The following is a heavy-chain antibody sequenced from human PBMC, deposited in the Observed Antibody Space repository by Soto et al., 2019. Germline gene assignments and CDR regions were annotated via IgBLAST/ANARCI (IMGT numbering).Heavy chain of an antibody. CDR2: IWFDGSNK. CDR3: AREVAVAAAGGYFDL. D-gene: IGHD6-19*01. CDR1: GFTFSSTG. V-gene: IGHV3-33*01. Sequence: QMQLVESGGGVVQPGRSLRLSCAASGFTFSSTGMHWVRQAPGKGLEWVAVIWFDGSNKHYADSVKGRFTISRDNSKNTLYLTMNSLRAEDTAVYYWAREVAVAAAGGYFDLWGRGNLVTVSS. J-gene: IGHJ2*01.